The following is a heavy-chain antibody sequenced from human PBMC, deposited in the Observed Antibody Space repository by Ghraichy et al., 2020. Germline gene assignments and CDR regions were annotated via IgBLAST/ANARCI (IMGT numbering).Heavy chain of an antibody. CDR3: ARILTGTKAMDV. J-gene: IGHJ6*02. CDR1: GFTFSSYA. V-gene: IGHV3-23*01. Sequence: GGSLRLSCAASGFTFSSYAMRWVRQAPGKGPEWVSSISDSGRDTFYAASVKGLFTLSRDNSKGTLFLQMNSLRAEDTAEYYCARILTGTKAMDVWGQGTTVTVSS. D-gene: IGHD1-7*01. CDR2: ISDSGRDT.